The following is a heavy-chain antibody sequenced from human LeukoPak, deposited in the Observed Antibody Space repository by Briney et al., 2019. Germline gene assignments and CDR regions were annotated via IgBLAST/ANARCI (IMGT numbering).Heavy chain of an antibody. D-gene: IGHD4-23*01. J-gene: IGHJ3*02. Sequence: GASVKVSCKASGYTFTSYAMHWVRQAPGQRPEWMGWLNAGKGNTKYSQKFQGRVTITRDTSASTAYMEVSSLRSEDTAVYHCARTQGVYYGGNSGAFDIWGQGTVVTVSS. CDR1: GYTFTSYA. V-gene: IGHV1-3*01. CDR2: LNAGKGNT. CDR3: ARTQGVYYGGNSGAFDI.